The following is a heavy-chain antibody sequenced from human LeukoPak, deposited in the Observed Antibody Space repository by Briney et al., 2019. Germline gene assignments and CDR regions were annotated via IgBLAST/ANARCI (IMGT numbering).Heavy chain of an antibody. CDR3: ARAANDGYNTILDY. CDR1: GFTFSSYG. CDR2: ISSGSRYI. V-gene: IGHV3-21*01. D-gene: IGHD5-24*01. J-gene: IGHJ4*02. Sequence: GGSLRLSCAASGFTFSSYGMNWVRQAPGKGLEWVSSISSGSRYIYYAESVKGRLTISRDNAKNSLYLQMNSLRAEDTAVYYCARAANDGYNTILDYWGQGTLVTVSS.